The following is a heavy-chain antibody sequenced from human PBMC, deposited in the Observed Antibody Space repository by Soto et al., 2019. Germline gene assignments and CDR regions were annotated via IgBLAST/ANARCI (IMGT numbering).Heavy chain of an antibody. CDR2: IYYSGST. Sequence: QVQLQESGPGLVKPSETLSLTCTVSGGSISSYYWSWIRQPPGKGLEWIGYIYYSGSTNYNPSLKSRVTISVDTSKNQFSLKLSSVTAADTAVYYCAGLAVLQEYYYYGMDVWGQGTTVTVSS. V-gene: IGHV4-59*01. CDR3: AGLAVLQEYYYYGMDV. CDR1: GGSISSYY. J-gene: IGHJ6*02. D-gene: IGHD2-15*01.